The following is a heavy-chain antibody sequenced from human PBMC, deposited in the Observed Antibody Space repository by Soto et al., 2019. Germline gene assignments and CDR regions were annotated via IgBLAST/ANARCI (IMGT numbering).Heavy chain of an antibody. V-gene: IGHV4-59*01. CDR3: ARPPCRLALGTVLGSFAD. CDR1: GASITTSY. D-gene: IGHD2-8*02. CDR2: IFHRGTT. J-gene: IGHJ4*02. Sequence: QVQLQESGPGLVKPSATLTLTCTVSGASITTSYWSWIRQPPGKGLEWIGYIFHRGTTNYNPSLESRVSMSVDTAKNQFALTMTSVTAADTAVYYCARPPCRLALGTVLGSFADGGQGPLVTVSS.